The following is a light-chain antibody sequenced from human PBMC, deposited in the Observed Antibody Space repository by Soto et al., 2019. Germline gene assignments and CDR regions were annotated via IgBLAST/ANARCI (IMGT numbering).Light chain of an antibody. CDR3: QKYNRVPWT. Sequence: EIVLTQSPATLSLSPGERATLSCGASQTITSGYLAWYQLRPGLAPRLLFYDASNRATGIPDRFSGSGSGTDFTLTISGLEPEDVATYYCQKYNRVPWTFGQGTKGEIK. V-gene: IGKV3D-20*01. CDR2: DAS. CDR1: QTITSGY. J-gene: IGKJ1*01.